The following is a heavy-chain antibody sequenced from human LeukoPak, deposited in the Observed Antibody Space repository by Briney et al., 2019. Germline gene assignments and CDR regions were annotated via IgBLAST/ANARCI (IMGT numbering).Heavy chain of an antibody. J-gene: IGHJ6*03. D-gene: IGHD1-1*01. CDR3: ARARTTYYYYYMDV. V-gene: IGHV4-34*01. Sequence: KPSETLSLTCAVYGGSFSGYYWNWIRQPPGKGLEWIGEINHSGSTNYNPSLKSRVTISVDTSKNQFSLKPSSVTAADTAVYYCARARTTYYYYYMDVWGKGTTVTVSS. CDR2: INHSGST. CDR1: GGSFSGYY.